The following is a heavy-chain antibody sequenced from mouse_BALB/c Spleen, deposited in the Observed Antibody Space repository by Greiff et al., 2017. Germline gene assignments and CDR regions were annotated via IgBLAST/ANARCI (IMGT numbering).Heavy chain of an antibody. CDR1: GFTFSDYY. CDR3: ARGEDDYDERVWYFDV. Sequence: DVMLVESGGGLVKPGGSLKLSCAASGFTFSDYYMYWVRQTPEKRLEWVATISDGGSYTYYPDSVKGRFTISRDNAKNNLYLQMSSLKSEDTAMYYCARGEDDYDERVWYFDVWGAGTTVTVSS. J-gene: IGHJ1*01. V-gene: IGHV5-4*02. D-gene: IGHD2-4*01. CDR2: ISDGGSYT.